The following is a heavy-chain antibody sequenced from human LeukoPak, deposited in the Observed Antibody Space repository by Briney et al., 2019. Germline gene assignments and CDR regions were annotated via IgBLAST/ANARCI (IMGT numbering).Heavy chain of an antibody. CDR1: GFTFSSYG. V-gene: IGHV3-33*01. Sequence: PGRSLRLSCAASGFTFSSYGMHWVRQAPGKGLEWVAVIWYDGSKKYYADSVKGRFTISRDNSKNTLYLQMNSLRAEDTAVYYCARTNYYGSGSSSQGFDYWGQGTLVTVSS. CDR3: ARTNYYGSGSSSQGFDY. J-gene: IGHJ4*02. D-gene: IGHD3-10*01. CDR2: IWYDGSKK.